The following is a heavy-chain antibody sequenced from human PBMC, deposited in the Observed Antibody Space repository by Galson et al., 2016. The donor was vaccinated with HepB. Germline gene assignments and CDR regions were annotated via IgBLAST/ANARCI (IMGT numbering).Heavy chain of an antibody. CDR3: ARALSGWDGFEY. CDR1: EFTASSNY. V-gene: IGHV3-53*01. J-gene: IGHJ4*02. Sequence: SLRLSCAAYEFTASSNYLNWIRQAPGKGLEWVSAIYSGGSTHYADSVKGRFTISRDNSKNTVYLEMKSLRAEDTAVYYCARALSGWDGFEYWGQGTLVIVSS. D-gene: IGHD6-19*01. CDR2: IYSGGST.